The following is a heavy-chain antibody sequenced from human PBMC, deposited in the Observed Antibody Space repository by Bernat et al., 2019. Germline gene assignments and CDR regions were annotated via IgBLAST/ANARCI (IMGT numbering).Heavy chain of an antibody. CDR3: ARDLVVVVPAQASLRYYYYYGMDV. CDR2: ISSSRSTI. J-gene: IGHJ6*02. CDR1: GFTFSSYS. D-gene: IGHD2-2*01. V-gene: IGHV3-48*01. Sequence: EVQLVESGGGLVQPGGSLRLSCAASGFTFSSYSMNWVRQAPGKGLEWVSDISSSRSTIYYADSVEGRCTISRDNAKNSLYLQMNSLRAEDTAVYYCARDLVVVVPAQASLRYYYYYGMDVWGQGTTVTVSS.